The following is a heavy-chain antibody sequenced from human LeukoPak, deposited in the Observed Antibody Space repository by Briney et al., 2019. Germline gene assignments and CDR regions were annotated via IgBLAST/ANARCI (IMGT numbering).Heavy chain of an antibody. J-gene: IGHJ6*03. Sequence: ASVKVSCKASGYTFTSHGISWVRQAPGQGLEWMGWISAYNGNTNYAQKLQGRVTMTTDTSTSTAYMELRSLRSDDTAVYYCARGLMAARLVDYYMDVWGKGTTVTVSS. CDR2: ISAYNGNT. V-gene: IGHV1-18*01. CDR1: GYTFTSHG. CDR3: ARGLMAARLVDYYMDV. D-gene: IGHD6-6*01.